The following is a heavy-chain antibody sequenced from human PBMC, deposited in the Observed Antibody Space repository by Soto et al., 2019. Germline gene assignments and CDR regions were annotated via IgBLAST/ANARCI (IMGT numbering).Heavy chain of an antibody. V-gene: IGHV4-39*01. J-gene: IGHJ6*02. CDR1: GGSISSSSYC. CDR3: ARRLYYDSSGFEGGGMDV. Sequence: SETLSLTCTVSGGSISSSSYCWGWIRQPPGKGLEWIGSIYYSGSTYYNPSLKSRVTISVDTSKNQFSLKLSSVTAADTAVYYCARRLYYDSSGFEGGGMDVWGQGTTVT. D-gene: IGHD3-22*01. CDR2: IYYSGST.